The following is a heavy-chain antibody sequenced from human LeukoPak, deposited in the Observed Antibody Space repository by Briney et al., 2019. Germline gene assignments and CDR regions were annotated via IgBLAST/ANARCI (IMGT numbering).Heavy chain of an antibody. J-gene: IGHJ4*02. CDR3: ARDLNSYGYFDY. D-gene: IGHD5-18*01. CDR2: IYHSGST. Sequence: SETLSLTCTVSGDSISSSNWWSWVRQPPGKGLEWIGEIYHSGSTNYNPSLKSRVTISVDKSKNQFSLKLSSVTAADTAVYYCARDLNSYGYFDYWGQGTLVTVSS. CDR1: GDSISSSNW. V-gene: IGHV4-4*02.